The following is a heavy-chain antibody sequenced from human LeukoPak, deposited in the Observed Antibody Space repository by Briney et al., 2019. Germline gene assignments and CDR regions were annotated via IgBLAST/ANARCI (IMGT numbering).Heavy chain of an antibody. D-gene: IGHD6-19*01. V-gene: IGHV1-2*02. CDR1: GYTFTGYY. J-gene: IGHJ4*02. CDR2: IYPDSGGT. CDR3: ARQSGIAVAGCPDY. Sequence: ASVNVSFTASGYTFTGYYMHWVRQAPGQGLEWMGWIYPDSGGTNFAQNFQGRVTMTRDTSISTAYMELSRLSSDDTAVYYCARQSGIAVAGCPDYWGQGTLVTVSS.